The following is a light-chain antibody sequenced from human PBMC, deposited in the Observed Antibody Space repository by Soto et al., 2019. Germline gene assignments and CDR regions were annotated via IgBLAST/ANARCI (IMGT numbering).Light chain of an antibody. J-gene: IGLJ2*01. CDR2: DVS. CDR3: SSYTSSSTLVHVV. Sequence: QSALTQPASVSGSPGQSITISCTGTSSDVGGYNYVSWYQQHPGKAPKLMIYDVSNRPSGVSNRFSGSKSGNTASLTISGHQAEDEADYHCSSYTSSSTLVHVVFGGGTKLTVL. V-gene: IGLV2-14*01. CDR1: SSDVGGYNY.